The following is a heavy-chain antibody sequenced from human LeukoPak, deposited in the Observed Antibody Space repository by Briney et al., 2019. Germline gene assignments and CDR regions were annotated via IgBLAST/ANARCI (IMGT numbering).Heavy chain of an antibody. CDR3: ARQDYGINTSCFDY. Sequence: SETLSLTCVVSSGSISSSNWWGWVRQPPGKGLEWIGEISHNGLTNYNPSLKSRVTISVDKSKNQFSLKLSSVTAADTAIYYCARQDYGINTSCFDYWGQGTLVTASS. V-gene: IGHV4-4*02. J-gene: IGHJ4*02. CDR1: SGSISSSNW. CDR2: ISHNGLT. D-gene: IGHD3-16*01.